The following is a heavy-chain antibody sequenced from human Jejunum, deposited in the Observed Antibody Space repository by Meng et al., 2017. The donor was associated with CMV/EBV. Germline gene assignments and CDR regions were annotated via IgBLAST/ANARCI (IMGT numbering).Heavy chain of an antibody. CDR1: GGSVNNYY. V-gene: IGHV4-4*07. D-gene: IGHD1-26*01. Sequence: QVQLQESGPXLVKPXXXLSLTCTVSGGSVNNYYWSWIRQSAGKGLEWIGRFYSSDTYNYHPSLDSRVTMSLDTSKNQFSLNLRSVTAADTATYYCARGPGASTREGFDYWGPGTLVTVSS. J-gene: IGHJ4*02. CDR2: FYSSDTY. CDR3: ARGPGASTREGFDY.